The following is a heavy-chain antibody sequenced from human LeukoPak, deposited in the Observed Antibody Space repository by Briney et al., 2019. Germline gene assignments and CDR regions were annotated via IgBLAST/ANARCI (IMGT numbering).Heavy chain of an antibody. CDR1: GFTFDDYA. D-gene: IGHD3-10*01. Sequence: GGSLRLSCAASGFTFDDYAMHWVRQAPGKGLEWVSGISWNSGSIGYADSVKGRFTISRDNAKNSLYLQMNSLRAEDTALYYCAKDSPMVRGVIDYWGQGTLVTVSS. J-gene: IGHJ4*02. CDR2: ISWNSGSI. V-gene: IGHV3-9*01. CDR3: AKDSPMVRGVIDY.